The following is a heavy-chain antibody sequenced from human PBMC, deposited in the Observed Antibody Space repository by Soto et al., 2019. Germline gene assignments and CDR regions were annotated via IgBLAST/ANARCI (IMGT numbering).Heavy chain of an antibody. CDR3: AREREGDIAAAGWCDP. Sequence: QVQLVQSGAEVKKPGSSVKVSCKASGGTFSSYAISWVRQAPGQGLEWMGGIIPIFGTANYAQKFQGRVTITADESTSTGYMELSSLRSEDTAVYYCAREREGDIAAAGWCDPWGQGTLVTVSS. CDR2: IIPIFGTA. D-gene: IGHD6-13*01. CDR1: GGTFSSYA. V-gene: IGHV1-69*01. J-gene: IGHJ5*02.